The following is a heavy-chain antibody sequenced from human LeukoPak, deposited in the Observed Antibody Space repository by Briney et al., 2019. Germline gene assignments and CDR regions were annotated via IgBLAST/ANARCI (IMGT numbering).Heavy chain of an antibody. CDR2: IYTSGSN. Sequence: SETLSLTCTVSGGSISSSSWSWIRKPAGRGLGWIGRIYTSGSNNYNPSLKSRVTMSVDTSKNQFSLKLSSVTAADTAVYYCARDLSSSGWFGGFDPWGQGTLVTVSS. V-gene: IGHV4-4*07. CDR1: GGSISSSS. CDR3: ARDLSSSGWFGGFDP. J-gene: IGHJ5*02. D-gene: IGHD6-19*01.